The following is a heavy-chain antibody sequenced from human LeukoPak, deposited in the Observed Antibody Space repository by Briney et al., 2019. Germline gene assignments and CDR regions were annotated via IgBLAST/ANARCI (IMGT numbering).Heavy chain of an antibody. CDR3: ARDPAVYSGYDTWYLDL. V-gene: IGHV3-30*04. Sequence: PGGSLRLSCAASGIIFSNYAMHWVRQAPGKGLEWVTVISYDGSSKYYADSVKGRFTIFRDNSKNTLDLQMNSLTAEDTAMYYCARDPAVYSGYDTWYLDLWGRGTRVTVSS. J-gene: IGHJ2*01. CDR1: GIIFSNYA. CDR2: ISYDGSSK. D-gene: IGHD5-12*01.